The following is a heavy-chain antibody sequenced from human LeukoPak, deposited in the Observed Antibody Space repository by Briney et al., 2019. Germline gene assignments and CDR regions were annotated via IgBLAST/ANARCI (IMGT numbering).Heavy chain of an antibody. Sequence: GGSLRLSCAASGFTFSSYAMSWVRQAPGKGLECVSRINSDGTSTVYADSVKGRFTISRDNAKNSLYLQMNSLRAEDTAVYYCARVIHILTGPYFDYWGQGTLVTVSS. V-gene: IGHV3-74*01. J-gene: IGHJ4*02. CDR2: INSDGTST. CDR3: ARVIHILTGPYFDY. D-gene: IGHD3-9*01. CDR1: GFTFSSYA.